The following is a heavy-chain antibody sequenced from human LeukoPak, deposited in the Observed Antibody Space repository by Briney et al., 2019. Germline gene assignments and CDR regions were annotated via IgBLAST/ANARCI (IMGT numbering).Heavy chain of an antibody. Sequence: PSETLSLTCAVYGGSFSGYYWSWIRQHPGKGLEWIGYIYYSGSTYYNPSLKSRVTISVDTSKNQFSLKLSSVTAADTAVYYCARVDSGRLDYWGQGTLVTVSS. V-gene: IGHV4-31*11. D-gene: IGHD7-27*01. CDR3: ARVDSGRLDY. J-gene: IGHJ4*02. CDR2: IYYSGST. CDR1: GGSFSGYY.